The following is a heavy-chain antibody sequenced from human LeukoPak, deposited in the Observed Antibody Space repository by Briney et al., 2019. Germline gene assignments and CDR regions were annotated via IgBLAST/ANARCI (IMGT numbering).Heavy chain of an antibody. D-gene: IGHD2-15*01. CDR3: ARGGYCSGGSCYTRRWFDP. Sequence: SETLSLTCTVSGGSISSSSYYWGWIRQPPGKGLEWIGEINHSGSTNYNPSLKSRVTISVDTSKNQFSLKLSSVTAADTAVYYCARGGYCSGGSCYTRRWFDPWGQGTLVTVSS. J-gene: IGHJ5*02. V-gene: IGHV4-39*07. CDR2: INHSGST. CDR1: GGSISSSSYY.